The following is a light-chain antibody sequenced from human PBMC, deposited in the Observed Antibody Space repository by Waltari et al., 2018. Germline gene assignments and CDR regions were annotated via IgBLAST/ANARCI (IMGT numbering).Light chain of an antibody. CDR1: SSDVGNYNL. CDR2: AGS. J-gene: IGLJ1*01. CDR3: CSYAGSSTYV. Sequence: QSALTQPSSVSGSPGQSLTISCTGTSSDVGNYNLFSWYQQHPGNAPKLMISAGSKRPSGVSNRFSGSKSGNTASLTISGLQAEDEADYYCCSYAGSSTYVFGTGTKVTVL. V-gene: IGLV2-23*01.